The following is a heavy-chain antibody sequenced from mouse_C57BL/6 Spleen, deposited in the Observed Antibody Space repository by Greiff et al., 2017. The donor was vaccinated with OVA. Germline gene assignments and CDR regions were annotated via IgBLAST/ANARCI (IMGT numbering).Heavy chain of an antibody. Sequence: EVKLQESGPGLVKPSQSLSLTCSVTGYSITSGYYWNWIRQFPGNKLEWMGYISYDGSNNYNPSLKNRISITRDTSKNQFFLKLNSVTTEDTATYYCAREDYGPFDYWGQGTTLTVSS. CDR2: ISYDGSN. J-gene: IGHJ2*01. V-gene: IGHV3-6*01. D-gene: IGHD2-4*01. CDR1: GYSITSGYY. CDR3: AREDYGPFDY.